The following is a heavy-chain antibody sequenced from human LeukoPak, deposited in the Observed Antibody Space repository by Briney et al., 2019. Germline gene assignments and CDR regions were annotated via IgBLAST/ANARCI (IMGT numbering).Heavy chain of an antibody. Sequence: GGPLRLSCAASGFTFSNAWMSWVRQAPGKGLEWVGRIKSKTDGGTTDYAAPVKGRFTISRDDSKNTLYLQMNSLKTEDTAVYYCTTDSPYSSSWFDYYYYYGMDVWGKGTTVTVSS. CDR1: GFTFSNAW. J-gene: IGHJ6*04. V-gene: IGHV3-15*01. CDR3: TTDSPYSSSWFDYYYYYGMDV. D-gene: IGHD6-13*01. CDR2: IKSKTDGGTT.